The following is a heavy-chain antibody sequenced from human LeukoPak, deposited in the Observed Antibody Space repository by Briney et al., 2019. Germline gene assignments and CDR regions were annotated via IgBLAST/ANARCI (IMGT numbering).Heavy chain of an antibody. CDR2: ISGSGGST. J-gene: IGHJ3*02. V-gene: IGHV3-23*01. CDR3: AKPYYDILTGYFSDAFDI. Sequence: GGPLKLSCAASGFTFSSYAMSWVRQAPGKGLEWVSAISGSGGSTYYADSVKGRFTISRDNSKNTLYLQMNSLGAEDTAVYYCAKPYYDILTGYFSDAFDIWGQGTMVTVSS. CDR1: GFTFSSYA. D-gene: IGHD3-9*01.